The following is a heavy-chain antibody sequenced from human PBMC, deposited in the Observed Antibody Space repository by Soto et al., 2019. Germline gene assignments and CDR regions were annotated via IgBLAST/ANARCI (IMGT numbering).Heavy chain of an antibody. Sequence: ASVNVSCKPSRYTFTRDYIHWVRQAPGEGLEWMGWINPTSGDTKYAQNFQGSVTMTRDTSISTAYMELSRLTSDDTAMYYCARAGRSYYDSSRYPDAFDTWGQGTMVTVSS. J-gene: IGHJ3*02. CDR1: RYTFTRDY. CDR3: ARAGRSYYDSSRYPDAFDT. D-gene: IGHD3-22*01. V-gene: IGHV1-2*04. CDR2: INPTSGDT.